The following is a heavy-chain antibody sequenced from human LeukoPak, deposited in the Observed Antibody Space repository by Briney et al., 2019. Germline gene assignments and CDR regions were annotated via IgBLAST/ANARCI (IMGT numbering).Heavy chain of an antibody. J-gene: IGHJ4*02. CDR2: INHSGST. V-gene: IGHV4-34*01. Sequence: SETLSLTCAVYGGSFSGYYWSWIRQPPGKGLEWIGEINHSGSTNYNPSLKSRVTISVDTSKNQFSLKLSSVTAADTAVYYCARITYYYDSSGYYCFFDYWGQGTLVTVSS. CDR3: ARITYYYDSSGYYCFFDY. CDR1: GGSFSGYY. D-gene: IGHD3-22*01.